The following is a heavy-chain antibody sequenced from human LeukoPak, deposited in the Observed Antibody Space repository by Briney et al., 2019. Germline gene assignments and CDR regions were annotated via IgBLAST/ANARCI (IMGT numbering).Heavy chain of an antibody. J-gene: IGHJ6*02. CDR3: AREGYCSSTSCYTYYYGIDV. V-gene: IGHV1-69*04. CDR1: GGTFSSYT. D-gene: IGHD2-2*02. CDR2: IIPILGIA. Sequence: AVTVSCKASGGTFSSYTISWVRQAPGQGLEWMGRIIPILGIANYAQKFQGRVTITADKSTSTAYMELSSLRSEDTAVYYCAREGYCSSTSCYTYYYGIDVWGQGTTVTVSS.